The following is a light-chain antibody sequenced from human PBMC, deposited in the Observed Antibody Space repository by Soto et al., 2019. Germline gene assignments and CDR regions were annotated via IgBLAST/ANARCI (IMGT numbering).Light chain of an antibody. CDR2: DVS. CDR3: SSYTTSNTRQMV. CDR1: SSDVGGYNY. V-gene: IGLV2-14*03. J-gene: IGLJ1*01. Sequence: QSALTQPASVSGSPGQSITISCTGTSSDVGGYNYVSWYQHHPGKAPKLIIYDVSNRPSGVSIRFSGSKSDNTASLTISGLQPEDEADYHCSSYTTSNTRQMVFGTGTKVPVL.